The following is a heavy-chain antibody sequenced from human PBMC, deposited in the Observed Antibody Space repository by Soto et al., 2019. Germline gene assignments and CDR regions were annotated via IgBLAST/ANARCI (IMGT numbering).Heavy chain of an antibody. V-gene: IGHV3-74*01. Sequence: EVQLVESGGGLVQPGGSLRLSCAASGFTSSNYWMHWVRQAPGKGLVWVSRINFDESTTTYADSVQGRFTISRDNAKNTLYLQLNSLRAEHTAIYYCVTGGRTACHVYHFDDWGQGAPVTVSS. D-gene: IGHD3-16*01. CDR3: VTGGRTACHVYHFDD. J-gene: IGHJ4*02. CDR2: INFDESTT. CDR1: GFTSSNYW.